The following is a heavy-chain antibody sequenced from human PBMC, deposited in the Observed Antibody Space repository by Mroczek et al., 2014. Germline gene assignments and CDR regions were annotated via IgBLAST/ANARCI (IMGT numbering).Heavy chain of an antibody. D-gene: IGHD3-3*01. CDR1: GYTFTSYG. V-gene: IGHV1-18*01. J-gene: IGHJ6*02. CDR3: ARDLLPGIILLRRPDPYYYYGMDV. Sequence: QVQLVQSGAEVKKPGASVKVSCKASGYTFTSYGISWVRQAPGQGLEWMGWISAYNGNTNYAQKLQGRVTMTTDTSTSTAYMELRSLRSDDTAVYYCARDLLPGIILLRRPDPYYYYGMDVWGQGPTVTRLL. CDR2: ISAYNGNT.